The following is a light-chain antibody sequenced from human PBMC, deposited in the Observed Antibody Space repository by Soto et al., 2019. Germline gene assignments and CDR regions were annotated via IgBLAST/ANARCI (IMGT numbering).Light chain of an antibody. V-gene: IGKV1-39*01. CDR2: ATS. J-gene: IGKJ2*01. Sequence: DIQVTQSPSSLSASVGDRVTITCRASQNIFTYLNWYQQRPGQAPNLLIYATSNLQSGVPSRFSGSRSGTDFTLTISSLQPEDFATYYCQHSYSSPTFGQGTMVEIK. CDR1: QNIFTY. CDR3: QHSYSSPT.